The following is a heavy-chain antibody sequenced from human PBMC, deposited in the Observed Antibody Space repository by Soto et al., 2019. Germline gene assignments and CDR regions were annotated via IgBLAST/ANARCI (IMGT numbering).Heavy chain of an antibody. Sequence: PGGSLRLSCAASGFTFSTYGMNWVRQAPGKGLEWLSSISDSGHYIYYADSVKGRFTISRDNAKNSLFLQMNSLRGEDTAVYYCARGCFALPYPASHWFGAWGHGTMVTVSS. V-gene: IGHV3-21*01. D-gene: IGHD2-2*01. CDR1: GFTFSTYG. J-gene: IGHJ5*01. CDR2: ISDSGHYI. CDR3: ARGCFALPYPASHWFGA.